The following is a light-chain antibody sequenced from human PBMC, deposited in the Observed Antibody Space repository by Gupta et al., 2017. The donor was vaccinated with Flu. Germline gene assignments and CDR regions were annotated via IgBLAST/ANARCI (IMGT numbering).Light chain of an antibody. V-gene: IGKV1-5*03. CDR2: KAS. Sequence: DIQMTQSPSTLSASVGDRVSITCRSSQNITNWLAWYQQKPGKAPKLLIYKASSLQSGVPPSFSGSGSGTEVTLTISSRQPDDFATYFCQQYDSYSRLTFGGGTKVETK. CDR3: QQYDSYSRLT. J-gene: IGKJ4*01. CDR1: QNITNW.